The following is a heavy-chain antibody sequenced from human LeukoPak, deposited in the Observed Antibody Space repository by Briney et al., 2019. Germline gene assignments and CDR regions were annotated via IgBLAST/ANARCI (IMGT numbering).Heavy chain of an antibody. J-gene: IGHJ4*02. CDR1: GFTFTDYY. CDR2: ISPSGTVI. D-gene: IGHD6-19*01. V-gene: IGHV3-11*04. CDR3: ARQRGSGCLDY. Sequence: GGSLRLSCSASGFTFTDYYMSWIRQAPGKGLEWVSYISPSGTVIYYGDSVKGRFTISRDNAKKSLYLQMNSLRAEDTAVYYCARQRGSGCLDYWGQGTLVTVSS.